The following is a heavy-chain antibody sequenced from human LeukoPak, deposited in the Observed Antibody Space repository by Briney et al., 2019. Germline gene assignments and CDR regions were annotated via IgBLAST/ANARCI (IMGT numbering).Heavy chain of an antibody. D-gene: IGHD6-13*01. Sequence: KASETLSLTCTVSGGSISSYYWSWIRQPPGKGLEWIGEINHSGSTNYNPSLKSRVTISVDTSKNQFSLKLSSVTAADTAVYYCARHGPGWRFYRAAAATGYFDYWGQGTLVTVSS. CDR2: INHSGST. CDR1: GGSISSYY. J-gene: IGHJ4*02. CDR3: ARHGPGWRFYRAAAATGYFDY. V-gene: IGHV4-34*01.